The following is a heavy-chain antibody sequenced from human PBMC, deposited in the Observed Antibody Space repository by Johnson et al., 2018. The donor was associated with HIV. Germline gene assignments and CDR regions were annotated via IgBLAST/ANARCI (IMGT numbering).Heavy chain of an antibody. D-gene: IGHD6-13*01. Sequence: QVQLVESGGGVVQPGRSLRLSCAASGFTFSSYAMHWVRQAPGKGLEWVAVISYDGSNKYYADSVKGRFTISRDNSKNTLYLQMNSLRAEDTAVYYCARDLYAAAAHAVDIWGQGTMVTVSS. CDR2: ISYDGSNK. J-gene: IGHJ3*02. CDR3: ARDLYAAAAHAVDI. V-gene: IGHV3-30*04. CDR1: GFTFSSYA.